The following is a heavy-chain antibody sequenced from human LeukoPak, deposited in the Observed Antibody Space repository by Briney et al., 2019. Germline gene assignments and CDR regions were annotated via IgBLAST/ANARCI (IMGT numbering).Heavy chain of an antibody. D-gene: IGHD3/OR15-3a*01. CDR1: GFLFSAYE. CDR2: INASGSSI. V-gene: IGHV3-48*03. CDR3: VRARLSKRDFWTDFGAYYYYMDV. Sequence: GGSLRLSCVASGFLFSAYEVNWVRQAPGKGLEWLSFINASGSSIYYADSVKGRFTISRDNAKNTLYLQMNSLRAEDTAVYFCVRARLSKRDFWTDFGAYYYYMDVWGTGTTATVSS. J-gene: IGHJ6*03.